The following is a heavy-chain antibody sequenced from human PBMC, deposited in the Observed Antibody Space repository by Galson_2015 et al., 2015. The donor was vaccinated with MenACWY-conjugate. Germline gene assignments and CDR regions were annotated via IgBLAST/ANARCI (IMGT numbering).Heavy chain of an antibody. CDR2: ITGAGVTT. Sequence: SLRLSCAASGFTFSSYAMTWVRQAPGKGLEWVAGITGAGVTTYYADSVKGRFTISRDNSKNTLYLQMNSLRAEDTALYYRAKASYDSGRGAMDVWGHGTPVTVSS. J-gene: IGHJ6*02. D-gene: IGHD3-10*01. CDR3: AKASYDSGRGAMDV. CDR1: GFTFSSYA. V-gene: IGHV3-23*01.